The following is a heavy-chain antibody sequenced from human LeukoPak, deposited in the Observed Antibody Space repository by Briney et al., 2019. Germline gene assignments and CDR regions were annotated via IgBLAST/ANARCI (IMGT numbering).Heavy chain of an antibody. CDR2: IYHSGST. J-gene: IGHJ4*02. CDR1: GGSFSGYY. CDR3: ARHKEFAFDY. Sequence: SETLSLTCAVYGGSFSGYYWSWIRQPPGKGLEWIGSIYHSGSTYYNPSLKSRVTISVDTSKNQFSLKLSSVTAADTAVYYCARHKEFAFDYWGQGTQVTVSS. V-gene: IGHV4-34*01.